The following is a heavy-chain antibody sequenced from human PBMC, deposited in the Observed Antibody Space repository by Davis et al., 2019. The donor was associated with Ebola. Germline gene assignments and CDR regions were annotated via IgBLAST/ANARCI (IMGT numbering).Heavy chain of an antibody. J-gene: IGHJ6*02. CDR3: ARGGVDTAMVYYYYGMDV. CDR2: INSDGSST. V-gene: IGHV3-74*01. D-gene: IGHD5-18*01. CDR1: GFTFSSYW. Sequence: GESLKISCAASGFTFSSYWMHWVRQAPGKGLVWVSRINSDGSSTSYADSVKGRFTISRDNAKNTLYLQMNSLRAEDTAVYYCARGGVDTAMVYYYYGMDVWGQGTMVTVSS.